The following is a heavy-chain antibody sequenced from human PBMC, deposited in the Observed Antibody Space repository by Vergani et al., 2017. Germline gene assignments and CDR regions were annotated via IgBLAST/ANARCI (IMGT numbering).Heavy chain of an antibody. J-gene: IGHJ4*02. V-gene: IGHV5-51*01. Sequence: EVELVQSGPEMRKPGEPLKISCKGAEYSFGNYWIGWVRQMPGEGLEWMGVIFPADSDTRYSPSFPGQVTISANKSISTAFLQWDSLKASDTALYYCARHTTYTDSWGQGTLVTVSS. CDR1: EYSFGNYW. CDR2: IFPADSDT. D-gene: IGHD1-1*01. CDR3: ARHTTYTDS.